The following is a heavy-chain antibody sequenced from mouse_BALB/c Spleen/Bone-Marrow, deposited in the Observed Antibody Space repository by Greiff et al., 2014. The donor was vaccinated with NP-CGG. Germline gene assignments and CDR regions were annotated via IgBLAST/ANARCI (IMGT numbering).Heavy chain of an antibody. V-gene: IGHV1-4*02. D-gene: IGHD1-1*01. CDR2: INPRSGYT. J-gene: IGHJ3*01. CDR1: GCTFITYT. CDR3: AEGYDSSYPWFTF. Sequence: QVQLQQSAAELARPGASVKMSCKASGCTFITYTIHWVQQRPGQGLEWIGYINPRSGYTEYNQKFKDKSILTAEKSSTTAYMQLSSLTSEDSAAYYCAEGYDSSYPWFTFWGQGTLVTVSA.